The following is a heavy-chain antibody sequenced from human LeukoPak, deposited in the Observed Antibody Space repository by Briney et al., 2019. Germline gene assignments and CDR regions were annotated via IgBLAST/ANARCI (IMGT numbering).Heavy chain of an antibody. CDR3: ARDSNVLLWFGELFP. CDR2: IYYSGST. CDR1: GGSISSYY. D-gene: IGHD3-10*01. Sequence: PSETLSLTCTVSGGSISSYYWSWIRQPPGKGLEWIGYIYYSGSTNYNPSLKSRVTISVDTSKNQFSLKLSSVTAADTAVYYCARDSNVLLWFGELFPWGQGTLVTVSS. V-gene: IGHV4-59*01. J-gene: IGHJ5*02.